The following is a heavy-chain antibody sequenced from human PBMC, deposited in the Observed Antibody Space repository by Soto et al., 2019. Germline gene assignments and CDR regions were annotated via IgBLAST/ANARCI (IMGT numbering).Heavy chain of an antibody. D-gene: IGHD5-12*01. CDR1: GFTFSSNS. CDR3: ARDPRFLVAEMDY. CDR2: ISSSSSYI. V-gene: IGHV3-21*01. Sequence: EVQLVESGGGLVKPGGSLRLSCAASGFTFSSNSMTWVRQAPGKGLEWVSTISSSSSYIYYADSMKGRFTISRDNAKNSLYLQMNSLSAEDTAVYYCARDPRFLVAEMDYWGQGTLVTVSS. J-gene: IGHJ4*02.